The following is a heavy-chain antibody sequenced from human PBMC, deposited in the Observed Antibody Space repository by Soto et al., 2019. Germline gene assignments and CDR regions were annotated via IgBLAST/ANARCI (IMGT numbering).Heavy chain of an antibody. CDR1: GFTFSSYS. CDR3: ARDSYYDYIWGSYRYYYFDY. Sequence: GGSLRLSCAASGFTFSSYSMNWVRQAPGKGLEWVSYISSSSSTIYYADSVKGRFTISRDNAKNSLYLKMNSLRAEDTAVYYCARDSYYDYIWGSYRYYYFDYWGQGTLVTVSS. V-gene: IGHV3-48*01. D-gene: IGHD3-16*02. CDR2: ISSSSSTI. J-gene: IGHJ4*02.